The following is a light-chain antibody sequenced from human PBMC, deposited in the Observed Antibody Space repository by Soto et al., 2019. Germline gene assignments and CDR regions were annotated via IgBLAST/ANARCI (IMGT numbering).Light chain of an antibody. V-gene: IGKV3-20*01. CDR1: FSTSY. Sequence: ESVLTQSPGTLSLSPGERATLSCRASFSTSYLAWYQQKPGQAPRLLMYGISRRATGIPDRFSGSGSGTDFTLTITRLEPEDFAVYYGQQYLTSSPRTFGQGTKVDIK. CDR3: QQYLTSSPRT. CDR2: GIS. J-gene: IGKJ1*01.